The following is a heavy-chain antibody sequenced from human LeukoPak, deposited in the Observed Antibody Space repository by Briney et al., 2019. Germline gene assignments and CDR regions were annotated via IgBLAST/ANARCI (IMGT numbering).Heavy chain of an antibody. CDR3: ASYPGIAAASGGRSWYFDL. Sequence: QSGGSLRLSCAASGFTFSDYYMSWIRQAPGKGLEWVSYISSSGSTIYYADSVKGRFTISRDNAKNSLYLQMNSLRAEDTALYYCASYPGIAAASGGRSWYFDLWGRGTLVTVSS. V-gene: IGHV3-11*01. CDR2: ISSSGSTI. CDR1: GFTFSDYY. D-gene: IGHD6-13*01. J-gene: IGHJ2*01.